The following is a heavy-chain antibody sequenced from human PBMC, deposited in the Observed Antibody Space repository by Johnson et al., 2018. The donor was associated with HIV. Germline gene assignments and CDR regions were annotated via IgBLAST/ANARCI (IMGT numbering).Heavy chain of an antibody. D-gene: IGHD1-26*01. V-gene: IGHV3-74*02. CDR2: INSDGSST. CDR1: GFTFSRYD. Sequence: VQLVESGGGLVQPGGSLRLSCAASGFTFSRYDMHWVRQGPGKGLVWVSRINSDGSSTRYADSVKGRFTISRDNAKNTLYLQMNSLRAEDTAMYYCARGWVGATLRAFDIWGQGTMVTVSS. CDR3: ARGWVGATLRAFDI. J-gene: IGHJ3*02.